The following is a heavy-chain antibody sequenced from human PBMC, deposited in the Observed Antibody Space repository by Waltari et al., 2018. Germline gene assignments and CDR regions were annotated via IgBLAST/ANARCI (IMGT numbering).Heavy chain of an antibody. CDR2: ISYSGRT. V-gene: IGHV4-39*01. Sequence: QLHLQESGPRLVRPPEILSLTCSVSNGPITSNNYHWGWILQSPGKPLEWVGSISYSGRTYYYPSLKSRLTLAIDTSKNHFTLNLRSVTAADAAVYYCASSSCLYSCGLGVWGQGTTVSVSS. CDR3: ASSSCLYSCGLGV. CDR1: NGPITSNNYH. J-gene: IGHJ6*02.